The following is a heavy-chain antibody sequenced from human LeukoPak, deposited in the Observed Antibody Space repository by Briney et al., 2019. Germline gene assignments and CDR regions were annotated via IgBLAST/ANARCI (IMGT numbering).Heavy chain of an antibody. Sequence: GGSLRLSCAASGFTFSSYAMHWVRQAPGKGLEWVAVISYDGSNKYYADSVKGRFTISRDNSKNTLYLQMNSLRAEDTAVYYCARDERVYDILTGYYKYWGQGTLVTVSS. CDR3: ARDERVYDILTGYYKY. CDR2: ISYDGSNK. V-gene: IGHV3-30*04. J-gene: IGHJ4*02. D-gene: IGHD3-9*01. CDR1: GFTFSSYA.